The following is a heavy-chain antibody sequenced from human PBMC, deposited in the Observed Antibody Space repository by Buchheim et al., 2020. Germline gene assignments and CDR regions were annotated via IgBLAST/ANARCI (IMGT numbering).Heavy chain of an antibody. CDR2: IFSGGST. Sequence: EVLLVESGGGSVQPGGSLRLSCAASGFTFSSYWMHWVRQAPGKGLEWVSIIFSGGSTYYADSVRGRFTISRDNSKNTLYLQMNSLRVEDTAVYYCSNWGSSGWYPNDWGQGTL. V-gene: IGHV3-66*01. CDR1: GFTFSSYW. D-gene: IGHD6-19*01. CDR3: SNWGSSGWYPND. J-gene: IGHJ4*02.